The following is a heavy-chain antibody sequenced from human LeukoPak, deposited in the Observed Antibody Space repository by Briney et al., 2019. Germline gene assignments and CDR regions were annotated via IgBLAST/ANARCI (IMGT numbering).Heavy chain of an antibody. CDR1: VGSFSGYY. V-gene: IGHV4-34*01. J-gene: IGHJ5*02. D-gene: IGHD2-15*01. CDR2: INHSGSA. CDR3: ATSKVAYCSGGSCSGGYFDP. Sequence: SETLSLTCAVYVGSFSGYYWSWIRQPPGKGLEWIGEINHSGSANYNPSLKSRVTISVDTSKNQFSLKLSSVTAADTAVFYCATSKVAYCSGGSCSGGYFDPWGQGTLVTVSS.